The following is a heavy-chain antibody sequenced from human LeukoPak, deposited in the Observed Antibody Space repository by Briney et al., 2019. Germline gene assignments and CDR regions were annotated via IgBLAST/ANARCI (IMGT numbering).Heavy chain of an antibody. D-gene: IGHD3-3*01. CDR1: GFTVSSKY. Sequence: QPGGSLRLSCAASGFTVSSKYMSWVRQAPGKGLEWVSVIYSGGSTYYTDSVKGRFTISRDNSKNTVYLQMNSLRAEDTAVYYCASLLGFYYFGYWGQGTLVTVSS. V-gene: IGHV3-53*01. CDR3: ASLLGFYYFGY. CDR2: IYSGGST. J-gene: IGHJ4*02.